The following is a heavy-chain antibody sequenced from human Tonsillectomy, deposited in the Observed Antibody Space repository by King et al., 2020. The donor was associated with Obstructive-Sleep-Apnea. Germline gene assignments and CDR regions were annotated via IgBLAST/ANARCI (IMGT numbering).Heavy chain of an antibody. D-gene: IGHD3-10*01. J-gene: IGHJ6*02. CDR1: GYSFTSYW. CDR2: IHPGDFDT. Sequence: VQLVESGAEVKKPGESLKISCKGSGYSFTSYWIGWVRQMPGKGLEWMGIIHPGDFDTRYSPSFQGQVTISVEKSISTAYLQGSSLKASDTSMYYCARRYYYGSSYYGMDVWGQGTTVTVSS. CDR3: ARRYYYGSSYYGMDV. V-gene: IGHV5-51*01.